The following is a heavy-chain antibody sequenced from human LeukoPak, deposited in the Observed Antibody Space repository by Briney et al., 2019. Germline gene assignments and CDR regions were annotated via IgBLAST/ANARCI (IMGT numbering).Heavy chain of an antibody. V-gene: IGHV1-69*13. CDR1: GGTFSSYA. CDR2: IIPIFGTA. D-gene: IGHD5-24*01. CDR3: ARRDGYNYDY. J-gene: IGHJ4*02. Sequence: GASGKVSCKASGGTFSSYAISWVRQAPGQGLEWMGGIIPIFGTANYAQKFQGRVTITADESTSTAYMELSSLRSEDTAVYYCARRDGYNYDYWGQGTLVTVSS.